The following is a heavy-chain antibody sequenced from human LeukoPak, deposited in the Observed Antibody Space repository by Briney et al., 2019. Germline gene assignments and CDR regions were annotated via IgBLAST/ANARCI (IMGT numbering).Heavy chain of an antibody. V-gene: IGHV4-4*02. Sequence: SETLSLTCAVSGGSISSNNWWSWVRQSPGKGLEWIGEIHYSGSTNYNPSLKSRVTISVDKSKSQFSLNLSSVTAADTAVYYCARGGSNIDYWGQGTLVTVSS. D-gene: IGHD3-16*01. CDR1: GGSISSNNW. CDR3: ARGGSNIDY. J-gene: IGHJ4*02. CDR2: IHYSGST.